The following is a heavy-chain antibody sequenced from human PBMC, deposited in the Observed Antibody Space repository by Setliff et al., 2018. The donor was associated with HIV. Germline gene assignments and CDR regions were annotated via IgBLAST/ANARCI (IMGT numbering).Heavy chain of an antibody. CDR1: GYTFTTYV. V-gene: IGHV1-3*03. D-gene: IGHD6-13*01. J-gene: IGHJ4*02. Sequence: VASVKVSCKTSGYTFTTYVMHWVRQAPGQRLEWIGWIDTVNGNTRYSQQFQGRITITMDTSASTVYMEVSSLRSEDMAVYYCAREGAAAGLDLDYWGQGTLVTV. CDR3: AREGAAAGLDLDY. CDR2: IDTVNGNT.